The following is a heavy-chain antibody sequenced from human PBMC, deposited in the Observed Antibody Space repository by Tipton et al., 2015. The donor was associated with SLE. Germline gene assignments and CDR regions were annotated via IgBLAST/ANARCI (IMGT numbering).Heavy chain of an antibody. D-gene: IGHD5-12*01. CDR1: GFTFSSYG. Sequence: SLRLSCAASGFTFSSYGMHWVRQAPGKGLEWVAVISYDGSNKYYADSVKGRFTISRDNSKNTLYLQMNSLRAEDTAVYYCAKVSSPWLPGWFDPWGQGTLVTVSS. CDR2: ISYDGSNK. CDR3: AKVSSPWLPGWFDP. J-gene: IGHJ5*02. V-gene: IGHV3-30*18.